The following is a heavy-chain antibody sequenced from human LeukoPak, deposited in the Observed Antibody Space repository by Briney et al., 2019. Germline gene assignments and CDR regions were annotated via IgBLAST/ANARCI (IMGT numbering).Heavy chain of an antibody. CDR1: GGSISSYY. J-gene: IGHJ5*02. CDR2: IYYSGST. Sequence: SETLSLTCTVSGGSISSYYWSWIRQPPGKGLEWIGYIYYSGSTNYNPSLKSRVTISVDTSKNQFSLKLSSVTAADTAVYYCARAGIVVVPAAIREGWFDPWGQGTLVTVSS. CDR3: ARAGIVVVPAAIREGWFDP. V-gene: IGHV4-59*08. D-gene: IGHD2-2*02.